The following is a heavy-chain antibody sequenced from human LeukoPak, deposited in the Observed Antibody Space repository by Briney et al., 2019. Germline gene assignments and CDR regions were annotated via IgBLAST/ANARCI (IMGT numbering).Heavy chain of an antibody. J-gene: IGHJ4*02. CDR2: IYCSGST. CDR3: ARAYDFWSGYPLDY. D-gene: IGHD3-3*01. Sequence: PSETLSLTCTVSGGSVSSGSYYWSWIRQPPGKGLEWIGYIYCSGSTNYNPSLKSRVTISVDTSKNQFSLKLSSVTAADTAVYYCARAYDFWSGYPLDYWGQGTLVTVSS. CDR1: GGSVSSGSYY. V-gene: IGHV4-61*01.